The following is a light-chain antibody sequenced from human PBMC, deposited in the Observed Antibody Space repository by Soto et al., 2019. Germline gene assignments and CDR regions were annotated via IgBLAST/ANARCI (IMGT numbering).Light chain of an antibody. CDR1: QSVSNN. CDR3: QQYNNWWK. CDR2: HAS. V-gene: IGKV3-15*01. J-gene: IGKJ1*01. Sequence: EVVMTQSPATLSVSPGERATLSCRASQSVSNNLAWFQQKPGQAPRLLIYHASTRATGIPARFSGSGSGTEFTLIIRSLQSEDFAVYYCQQYNNWWKFGQGTKV.